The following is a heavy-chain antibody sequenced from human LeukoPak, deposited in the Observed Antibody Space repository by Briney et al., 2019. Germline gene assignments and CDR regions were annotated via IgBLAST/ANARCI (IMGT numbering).Heavy chain of an antibody. CDR2: FDPEDGET. CDR3: ATVVGAIKDYYYGMDV. Sequence: ASVKVSCKVSGYXLTELSIHWVRQAPGKGLEWMGGFDPEDGETIYAQKFQGRVTMTEDTSTDTAYMELSSLRSEDTAVYYCATVVGAIKDYYYGMDVWGQGTTVTVSS. V-gene: IGHV1-24*01. CDR1: GYXLTELS. J-gene: IGHJ6*02. D-gene: IGHD1-26*01.